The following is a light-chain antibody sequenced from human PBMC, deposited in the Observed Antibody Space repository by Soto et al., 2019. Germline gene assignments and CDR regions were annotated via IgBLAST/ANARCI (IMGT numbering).Light chain of an antibody. Sequence: SYELTQPPSVSAAPGHTARMICGGFKLARQSVHWYQQNPGQAPVLVVYADRDRPSGVPERFSGLNAANTDTLTISRGEDGDEADDYCHVWESDRDDLVFGGGTKLTVL. J-gene: IGLJ2*01. CDR2: ADR. CDR1: KLARQS. V-gene: IGLV3-21*02. CDR3: HVWESDRDDLV.